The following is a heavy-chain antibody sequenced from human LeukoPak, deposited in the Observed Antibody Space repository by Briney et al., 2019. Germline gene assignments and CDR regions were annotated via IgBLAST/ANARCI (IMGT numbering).Heavy chain of an antibody. CDR3: ARDNSGSWEVHAFDI. Sequence: GASVKVSCKVSGYTLTELSMHWVRQAPGKGLEWMGGFDPEDGETIYAQKFQGRVTMTEDTSTDTAYMELSSLRSEDTAVYFCARDNSGSWEVHAFDIWGQGTMVTVSS. CDR2: FDPEDGET. V-gene: IGHV1-24*01. J-gene: IGHJ3*02. CDR1: GYTLTELS. D-gene: IGHD1-26*01.